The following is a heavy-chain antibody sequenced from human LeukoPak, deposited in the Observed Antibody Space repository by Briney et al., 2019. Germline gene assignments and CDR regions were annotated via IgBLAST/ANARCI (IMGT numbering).Heavy chain of an antibody. D-gene: IGHD3-22*01. Sequence: GGSLRLSCAASGFTFNKARMNWVRQGPGQGLEWVGRFTSKTDGGTTDYAAPVRGRFTISRDDSKDTLYLQMNSLKTEDTAVYCCTTAQFFNSSGSLAYWGQGTLVTVSS. J-gene: IGHJ4*02. V-gene: IGHV3-15*01. CDR2: FTSKTDGGTT. CDR3: TTAQFFNSSGSLAY. CDR1: GFTFNKAR.